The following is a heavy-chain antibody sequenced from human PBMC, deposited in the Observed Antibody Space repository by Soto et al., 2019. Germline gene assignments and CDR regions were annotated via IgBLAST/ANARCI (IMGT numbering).Heavy chain of an antibody. Sequence: WVRQMPGKGLEWMGRIDPSDSYTNYSPSFQGHVTISADKSISTAYLQWSSLKASDTAMYYCARHLSTYYYYGMDVWGQGTTVTVSS. CDR3: ARHLSTYYYYGMDV. CDR2: IDPSDSYT. V-gene: IGHV5-10-1*01. J-gene: IGHJ6*02.